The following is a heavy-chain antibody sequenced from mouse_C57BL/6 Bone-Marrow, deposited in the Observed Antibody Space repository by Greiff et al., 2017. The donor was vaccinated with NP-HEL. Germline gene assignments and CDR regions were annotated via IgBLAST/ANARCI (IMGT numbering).Heavy chain of an antibody. CDR1: GFSLSTFGMG. CDR3: ARIAYYDYPYWYFDV. Sequence: QVTLKESGPGILQPSQTLSLTCSFSGFSLSTFGMGVGWIRQPSGKGLEWLAHIWWDDDKYYNPALKRRLTISKDTSKNQVFLKIAKVDTADTATYYCARIAYYDYPYWYFDVWGTGTTVTVSS. D-gene: IGHD2-4*01. CDR2: IWWDDDK. V-gene: IGHV8-8*01. J-gene: IGHJ1*03.